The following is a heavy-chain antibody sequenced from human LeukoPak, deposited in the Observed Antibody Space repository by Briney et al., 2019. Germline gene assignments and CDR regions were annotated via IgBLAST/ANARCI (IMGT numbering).Heavy chain of an antibody. Sequence: GGPLRLSCAASGFTFSSYWMSWVRQAPGKGLEWVANIKQDGSEKYYVDSVKGRFTISRDNAKNSLYLQMNSLRAEDTAVYYCAELGITMIGGVWGKGTTVTISS. CDR1: GFTFSSYW. CDR2: IKQDGSEK. CDR3: AELGITMIGGV. V-gene: IGHV3-7*01. J-gene: IGHJ6*04. D-gene: IGHD3-10*02.